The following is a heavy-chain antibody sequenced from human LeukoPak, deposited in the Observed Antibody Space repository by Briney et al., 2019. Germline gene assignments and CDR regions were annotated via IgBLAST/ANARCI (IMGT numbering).Heavy chain of an antibody. CDR2: IYRRGST. V-gene: IGHV3-53*01. Sequence: GGSLRLSCAVSGFTVYFNYMSWVRQAPGKGLEWVAIIYRRGSTYYADSVEGRFTISRDNSENIVYLQMNNLRVDDTAVYYCARDRDPDNASNYFDYWGQGTLVTVSS. CDR3: ARDRDPDNASNYFDY. J-gene: IGHJ4*02. D-gene: IGHD1-14*01. CDR1: GFTVYFNY.